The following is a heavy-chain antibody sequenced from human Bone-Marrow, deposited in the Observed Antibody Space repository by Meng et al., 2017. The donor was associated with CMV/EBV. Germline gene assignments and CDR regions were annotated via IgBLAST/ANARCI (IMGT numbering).Heavy chain of an antibody. CDR1: GFTFSSYE. V-gene: IGHV3-48*03. D-gene: IGHD1-7*01. CDR2: ISSSGSTI. J-gene: IGHJ4*02. Sequence: GGSLRLSCAASGFTFSSYEMNWVRQAPGKGLEWVSYISSSGSTIYYADSVKGRFTISRDNAKNSLYLQMNSLRAEDTAVYYCARDPRRLELRGGIDYWGQGPRVTCSS. CDR3: ARDPRRLELRGGIDY.